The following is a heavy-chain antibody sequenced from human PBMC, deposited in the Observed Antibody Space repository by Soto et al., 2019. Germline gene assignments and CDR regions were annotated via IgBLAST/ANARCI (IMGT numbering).Heavy chain of an antibody. D-gene: IGHD3-3*01. CDR3: ARDGDLYEFWSGYLSYFDY. J-gene: IGHJ4*02. CDR2: INPSGGST. Sequence: GASVKVSCKASGYTFTSYYMHWVRQAPGQGLEWMGIINPSGGSTSYAQKFQGRVTMTRDTSTSTVYMELSSLRSEDTAVYYCARDGDLYEFWSGYLSYFDYWGQGTRVPVSS. V-gene: IGHV1-46*01. CDR1: GYTFTSYY.